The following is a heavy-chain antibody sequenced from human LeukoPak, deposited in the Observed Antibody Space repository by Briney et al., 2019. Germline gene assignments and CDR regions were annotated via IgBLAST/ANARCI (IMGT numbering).Heavy chain of an antibody. CDR3: ARQGDYVWGSYDPGYSGMDV. D-gene: IGHD3-16*01. V-gene: IGHV4-39*01. J-gene: IGHJ6*02. Sequence: SETLPLTCTVSGGSISSSSYSWGWIRQPPGKGLEWIGSIYYSGSTYYNPSLKSRVTISVDTSKNQFSLKLSSVTAADTAVYYWARQGDYVWGSYDPGYSGMDVWGQGTTVTVPS. CDR1: GGSISSSSYS. CDR2: IYYSGST.